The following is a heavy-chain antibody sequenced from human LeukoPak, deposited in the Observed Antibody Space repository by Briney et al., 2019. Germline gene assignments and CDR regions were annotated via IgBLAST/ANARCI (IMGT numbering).Heavy chain of an antibody. D-gene: IGHD6-13*01. CDR2: IKGDGSST. J-gene: IGHJ4*02. Sequence: GGSLRLSCAASGFTFSTYWMHWVRQAPGKGLVWVARIKGDGSSTIYADSVKGRFTISRDNAKNTLSLQMNSLRAEDTAVYYCARDRSISAAGDTYWGQGTLVTVSS. CDR1: GFTFSTYW. CDR3: ARDRSISAAGDTY. V-gene: IGHV3-74*01.